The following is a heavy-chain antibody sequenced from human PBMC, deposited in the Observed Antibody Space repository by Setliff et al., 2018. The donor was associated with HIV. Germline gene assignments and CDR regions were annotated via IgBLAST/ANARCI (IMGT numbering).Heavy chain of an antibody. CDR2: INHSGST. V-gene: IGHV4-34*01. J-gene: IGHJ6*03. CDR3: ARGARLLAAYSDRWDYFYMAV. D-gene: IGHD1-26*01. CDR1: GGSFTDYY. Sequence: SETLSLTCAVFGGSFTDYYWIWIRQPPGKGLEWIGEINHSGSTHYNPSLKSRFIISVDTSKNQFSLKVNSMTAADTAGYYCARGARLLAAYSDRWDYFYMAVWGKGTTVTVSS.